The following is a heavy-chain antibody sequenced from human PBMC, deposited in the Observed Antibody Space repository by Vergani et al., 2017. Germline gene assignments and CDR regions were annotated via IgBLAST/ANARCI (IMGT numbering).Heavy chain of an antibody. Sequence: QVQLQESGPRLLKTSETLSLTCTVSGYSISSGSFWGWVRQSPAKGLEWIGSIYHSETTYQNPTLKSRMTLSVDTSKNQFSLNLTSLTAADTAVYYCVRQRGYSSGLCYFEDWGQGLLVSVSS. CDR1: GYSISSGSF. CDR2: IYHSETT. CDR3: VRQRGYSSGLCYFED. V-gene: IGHV4-38-2*02. J-gene: IGHJ4*03. D-gene: IGHD2-15*01.